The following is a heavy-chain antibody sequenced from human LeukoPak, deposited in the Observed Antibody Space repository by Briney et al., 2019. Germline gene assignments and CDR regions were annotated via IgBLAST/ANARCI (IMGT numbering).Heavy chain of an antibody. CDR3: ARAPVSYYYGMDL. CDR1: GFTFSHYS. D-gene: IGHD2-8*01. CDR2: ISSSGSTI. Sequence: GGSLRLSCAASGFTFSHYSMNWVRQAPGKGLEWVSYISSSGSTIYYADSVKGRFTISRDNAKNSLYLQMNSLRAEDTAVYYCARAPVSYYYGMDLWGQGTTVTVSS. V-gene: IGHV3-48*04. J-gene: IGHJ6*02.